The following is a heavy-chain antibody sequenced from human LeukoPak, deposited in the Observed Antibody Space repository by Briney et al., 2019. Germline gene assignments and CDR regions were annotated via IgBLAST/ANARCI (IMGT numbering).Heavy chain of an antibody. CDR1: GFNYSSYT. J-gene: IGHJ4*02. CDR3: ANQGAYSTWNLDY. Sequence: PGGSLRLSCAASGFNYSSYTMNWVRQAPGMGLEWLSCISASRGITYYADSVKGRFTISRDNSKNMLYLQMNSLRADDTAVYYCANQGAYSTWNLDYWGQGTLVTVSS. CDR2: ISASRGIT. D-gene: IGHD6-13*01. V-gene: IGHV3-48*01.